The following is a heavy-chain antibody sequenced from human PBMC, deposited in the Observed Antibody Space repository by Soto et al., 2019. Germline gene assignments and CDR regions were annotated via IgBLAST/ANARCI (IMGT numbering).Heavy chain of an antibody. J-gene: IGHJ5*02. Sequence: QVQLQESGPGLVKPSQTLSLTCTVSGGSISSGGYYWSWIRQHPGKGLECIGYISYSGSTYYKPSLKGRVSISVDTSKTQFSMKLSSVTAADTAGYYCARSVFPWGRGTLVTVSS. CDR1: GGSISSGGYY. CDR2: ISYSGST. V-gene: IGHV4-31*03. CDR3: ARSVFP.